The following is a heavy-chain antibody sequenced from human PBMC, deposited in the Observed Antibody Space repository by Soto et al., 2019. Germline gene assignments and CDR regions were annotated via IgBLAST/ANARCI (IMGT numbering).Heavy chain of an antibody. Sequence: SATLSLTCPVAGGSISIYYWSWLRQPPGKGLEWIGYIYYSGSTNYNPSLKSRVTISVDTSKNQFSLKLSSVTAADTAVYYCARAYSNYTDFDYWGQGTLVTVSS. V-gene: IGHV4-59*01. CDR1: GGSISIYY. CDR2: IYYSGST. CDR3: ARAYSNYTDFDY. D-gene: IGHD4-4*01. J-gene: IGHJ4*02.